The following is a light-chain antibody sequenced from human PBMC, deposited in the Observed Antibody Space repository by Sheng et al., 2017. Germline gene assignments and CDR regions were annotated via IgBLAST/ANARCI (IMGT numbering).Light chain of an antibody. J-gene: IGKJ2*01. CDR3: QQYGSSPYT. CDR2: GAS. Sequence: EIVLTQSPGTVSLSPGERATLSCRASRSVSGNFLAWYQRKPGQPPRLLVYGASRRAAGIPARFSGSGSGTDFTLTISRLEPEDYAVYYCQQYGSSPYTFGQGTKLEIK. CDR1: RSVSGNF. V-gene: IGKV3-20*01.